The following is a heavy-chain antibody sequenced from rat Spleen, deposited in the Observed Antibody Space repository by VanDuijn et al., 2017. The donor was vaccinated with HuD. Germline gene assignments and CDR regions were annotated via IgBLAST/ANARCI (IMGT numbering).Heavy chain of an antibody. J-gene: IGHJ3*01. CDR1: GFSLTSYN. CDR3: ARAHTTGIRDWLAY. V-gene: IGHV2-41*01. D-gene: IGHD1-9*01. Sequence: QVQLMESGPGLVQPSETLSLTCTVSGFSLTSYNVHWLRQPPGKGLEWMGVIWNTGATRYISALKSRLSISKDTSKSQVFLKMNSLQTEDTATYYCARAHTTGIRDWLAYWGQGTLVTVSS. CDR2: IWNTGAT.